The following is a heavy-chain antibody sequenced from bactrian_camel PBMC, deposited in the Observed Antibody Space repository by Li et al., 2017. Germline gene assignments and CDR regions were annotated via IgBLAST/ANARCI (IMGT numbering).Heavy chain of an antibody. V-gene: IGHV3S1*01. CDR3: AKDPKMYGGSWLSPDIDH. CDR1: GYSYSSWYC. CDR2: IDSDGRA. Sequence: HVQLVESGGGSVQAGGSLRLSCVASGYSYSSWYCMGWFRQAPGKEREGVAAIDSDGRASYADSVKGRFTISRDKVKKTLYLQLDSLNTEDTAMYYCAKDPKMYGGSWLSPDIDHWGQGTQVTVS. D-gene: IGHD6*01. J-gene: IGHJ4*01.